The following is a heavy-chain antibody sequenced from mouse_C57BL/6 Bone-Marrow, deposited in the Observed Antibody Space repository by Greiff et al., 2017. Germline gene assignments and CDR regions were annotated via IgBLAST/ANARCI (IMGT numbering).Heavy chain of an antibody. V-gene: IGHV1-55*01. Sequence: VKLQQPGAELVKPGASVKMSCKASGYTFTSYWITWVKQRPGQGLEWIGDIYPGSGSTNYNEKFKSKATLTVDTSSSTAYMQLSSLTSEDSAVYYCAREGTYYSNIDYWGQGTTLTVSS. D-gene: IGHD2-5*01. J-gene: IGHJ2*01. CDR1: GYTFTSYW. CDR2: IYPGSGST. CDR3: AREGTYYSNIDY.